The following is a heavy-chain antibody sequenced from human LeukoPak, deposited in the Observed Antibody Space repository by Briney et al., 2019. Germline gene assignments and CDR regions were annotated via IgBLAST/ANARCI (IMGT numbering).Heavy chain of an antibody. D-gene: IGHD4-17*01. V-gene: IGHV3-66*01. CDR3: ARTGLTYLTTVTTWFDY. CDR2: IYSGGST. CDR1: EFSVGSNY. Sequence: GGSLRLSCAASEFSVGSNYMTWVRQAPGKGLEWVSLIYSGGSTYYADSVKGRFTISRDNSKNTLYLQMNSLRAEDTAVYYCARTGLTYLTTVTTWFDYWGQGTLVTVSS. J-gene: IGHJ4*02.